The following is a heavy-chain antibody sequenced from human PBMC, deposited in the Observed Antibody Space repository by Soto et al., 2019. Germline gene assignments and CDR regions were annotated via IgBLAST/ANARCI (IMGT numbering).Heavy chain of an antibody. Sequence: EAQLVESGGGLVQPGGSLRLSCAASGFTFSGYWMHWVRQAPERGLVWVSRINGDGTTTHYADSVKDRFTSSRDNAKNTLYLQMNSLRAEDTAVYSCVRSREGYNLGADYWGQGTLVTVSS. CDR1: GFTFSGYW. CDR3: VRSREGYNLGADY. J-gene: IGHJ4*02. CDR2: INGDGTTT. D-gene: IGHD5-12*01. V-gene: IGHV3-74*01.